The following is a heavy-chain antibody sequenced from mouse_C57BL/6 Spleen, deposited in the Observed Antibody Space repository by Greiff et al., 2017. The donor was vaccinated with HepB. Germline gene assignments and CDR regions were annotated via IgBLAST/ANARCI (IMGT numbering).Heavy chain of an antibody. CDR1: GFTFSSYA. Sequence: EVKLVESGEGLVKPGGSLKLSCAASGFTFSSYAMSWVRQTPEKRLEWVAYISSGGDYIYYADTVKGRFTISRDNARNTLYLQMSSLKSEDTAMYYCTRVYGLYAMDYWGQGTSVTVSS. CDR2: ISSGGDYI. D-gene: IGHD1-1*02. V-gene: IGHV5-9-1*02. CDR3: TRVYGLYAMDY. J-gene: IGHJ4*01.